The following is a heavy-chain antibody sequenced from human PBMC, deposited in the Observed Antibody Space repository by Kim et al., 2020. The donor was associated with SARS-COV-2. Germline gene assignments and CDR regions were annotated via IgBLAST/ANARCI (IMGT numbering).Heavy chain of an antibody. J-gene: IGHJ4*02. D-gene: IGHD6-19*01. Sequence: GGSLRLSCAASGFTFSSYGMHWVRQAPGKGLEWVAVISYDGSNKYYADSVKGRFTISRDNSKNTLYLQMNSLRAEDTAVYYCAKGQWLVLAGYFDYWGQG. CDR1: GFTFSSYG. CDR3: AKGQWLVLAGYFDY. V-gene: IGHV3-30*18. CDR2: ISYDGSNK.